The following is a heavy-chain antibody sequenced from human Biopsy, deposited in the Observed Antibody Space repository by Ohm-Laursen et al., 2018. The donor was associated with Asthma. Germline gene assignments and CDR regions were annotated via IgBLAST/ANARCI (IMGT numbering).Heavy chain of an antibody. J-gene: IGHJ4*02. Sequence: SLRLSCTAAGFSFSNFAIHWVRQAPGKGLEWVGVISKDASTQDYADSVKGRFTMARDNSKNTLHLQMHSLRVEDTAVYYCARGDSSGWSHYYFDYWGQGTLVTVSS. CDR2: ISKDASTQ. D-gene: IGHD6-19*01. V-gene: IGHV3-30*07. CDR3: ARGDSSGWSHYYFDY. CDR1: GFSFSNFA.